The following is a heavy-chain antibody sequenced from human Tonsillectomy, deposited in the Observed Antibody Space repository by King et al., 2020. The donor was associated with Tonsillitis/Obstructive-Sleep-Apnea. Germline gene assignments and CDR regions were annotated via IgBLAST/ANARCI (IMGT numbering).Heavy chain of an antibody. CDR1: GFTFSSYG. D-gene: IGHD3/OR15-3a*01. CDR2: IWYDGSNK. Sequence: VQLVESGGGVVQPGRSLRLSCAASGFTFSSYGMHWVRQAPGKGLEWVAVIWYDGSNKYYADSVKGRFTISRDNSKNTLYLQMNSMRAEDTAVYYCARGGTMDWVDYWGQGTLVTVSS. V-gene: IGHV3-33*01. J-gene: IGHJ4*02. CDR3: ARGGTMDWVDY.